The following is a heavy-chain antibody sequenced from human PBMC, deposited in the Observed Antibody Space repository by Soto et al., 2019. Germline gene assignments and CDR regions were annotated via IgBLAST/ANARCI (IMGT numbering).Heavy chain of an antibody. V-gene: IGHV1-18*01. CDR3: ARDHHDYGDYNWFDP. D-gene: IGHD4-17*01. J-gene: IGHJ5*02. Sequence: PSVKVSCKASGYTFTSYGISWVRQAPGQGLEWMGWISAYNGNTNYAQKLQGRVTMTTDTSTSTAYMELRSLRSDDTAVYYCARDHHDYGDYNWFDPWGQGTLVTVSS. CDR2: ISAYNGNT. CDR1: GYTFTSYG.